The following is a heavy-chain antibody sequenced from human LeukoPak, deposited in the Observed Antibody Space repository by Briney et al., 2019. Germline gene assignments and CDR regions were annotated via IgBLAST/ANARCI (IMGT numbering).Heavy chain of an antibody. D-gene: IGHD6-6*01. J-gene: IGHJ4*02. CDR2: ISYDGSNE. CDR1: GFTFSSYV. V-gene: IGHV3-30*04. Sequence: GGSLRLSCAASGFTFSSYVMHWVRQAPGKGLEWVAIISYDGSNEYYADSVKGRFTISRDNSKNTLYLQMNSLRAADTAVYYCARDKGTSYPSSFDYWGQGTLVTVSS. CDR3: ARDKGTSYPSSFDY.